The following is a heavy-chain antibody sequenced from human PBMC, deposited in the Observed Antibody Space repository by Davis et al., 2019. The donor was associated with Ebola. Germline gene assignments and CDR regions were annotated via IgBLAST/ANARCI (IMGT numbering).Heavy chain of an antibody. CDR1: GGSISSYY. V-gene: IGHV4-59*01. CDR3: ARENPRAFDI. CDR2: IYYSGST. Sequence: SETLSLTCTVSGGSISSYYWSWIRQPPGKGLEWIGYIYYSGSTYYNPSLKSRVTISVDTSKNQFSLKLSSVTAADTAVYYCARENPRAFDIWGQGTMVTVSS. J-gene: IGHJ3*02. D-gene: IGHD1-14*01.